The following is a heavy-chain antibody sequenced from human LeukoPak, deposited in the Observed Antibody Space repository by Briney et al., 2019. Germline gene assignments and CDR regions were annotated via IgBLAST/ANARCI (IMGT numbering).Heavy chain of an antibody. Sequence: GGSLRLSCAASVFTFSSYGTHGVRQAPGKGLEWVAVIWYDGSNKHYADSAKGRFTISRDNSKNTLYLQMNSLRAEDTAVYYCVRGEYYDSSGCDYWGQGTLVTVSS. J-gene: IGHJ4*01. D-gene: IGHD3-22*01. CDR2: IWYDGSNK. CDR1: VFTFSSYG. V-gene: IGHV3-33*01. CDR3: VRGEYYDSSGCDY.